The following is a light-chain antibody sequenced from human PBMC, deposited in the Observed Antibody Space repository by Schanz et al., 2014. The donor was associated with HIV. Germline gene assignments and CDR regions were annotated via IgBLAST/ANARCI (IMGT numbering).Light chain of an antibody. Sequence: EIVLTQSPVILSLSPGERATLSCRASQTVSSNSLGWYQQKRGQVPRLLIYSTSRRANGIPDRFSGSGSGTDFTLTISRLEPEDFAMYYCQSFGGSWGTFGGGTKVEIK. CDR3: QSFGGSWGT. CDR2: STS. CDR1: QTVSSNS. V-gene: IGKV3-20*01. J-gene: IGKJ4*01.